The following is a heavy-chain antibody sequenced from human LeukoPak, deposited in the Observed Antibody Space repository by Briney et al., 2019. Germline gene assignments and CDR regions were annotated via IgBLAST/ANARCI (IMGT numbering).Heavy chain of an antibody. CDR1: GFTFSSYA. CDR3: ARIDIFNYCTNGVRYEVFDY. Sequence: GGSLRLSCAASGFTFSSYAMNWVRQGPGKGLEWVSAISGSGGSTYYADSVKGRFTISRDNSKNTLYLQMNSLRAEDTAVYYCARIDIFNYCTNGVRYEVFDYWGQGTLVTVSS. CDR2: ISGSGGST. J-gene: IGHJ4*02. D-gene: IGHD2-8*01. V-gene: IGHV3-23*01.